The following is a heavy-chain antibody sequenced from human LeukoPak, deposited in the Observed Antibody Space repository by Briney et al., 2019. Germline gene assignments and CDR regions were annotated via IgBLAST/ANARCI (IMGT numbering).Heavy chain of an antibody. CDR1: GFTFSSYG. D-gene: IGHD6-13*01. CDR2: IRYDGSNK. V-gene: IGHV3-30*02. Sequence: GGSLRLSCAASGFTFSSYGMHWVRQAPGKGLEWVAFIRYDGSNKYYADSVKGRFTISRDNDKNALYLQLNNLRAEDTAVYYCARASIAAAGYYFDYWGQGTLVTVSS. J-gene: IGHJ4*02. CDR3: ARASIAAAGYYFDY.